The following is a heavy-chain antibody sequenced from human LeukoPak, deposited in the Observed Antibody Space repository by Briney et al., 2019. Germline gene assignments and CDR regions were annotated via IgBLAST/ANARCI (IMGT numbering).Heavy chain of an antibody. Sequence: ASVKVSCKASGYTFISYAMHWVRQAPGQRLEWMGWINAGNGNTKYSQKFQGRVTITRDTSASTAYMELSSLRSEDTAVYYCARGRGQSPIDYWGQGTLVTVSS. D-gene: IGHD6-19*01. V-gene: IGHV1-3*01. CDR2: INAGNGNT. CDR1: GYTFISYA. J-gene: IGHJ4*02. CDR3: ARGRGQSPIDY.